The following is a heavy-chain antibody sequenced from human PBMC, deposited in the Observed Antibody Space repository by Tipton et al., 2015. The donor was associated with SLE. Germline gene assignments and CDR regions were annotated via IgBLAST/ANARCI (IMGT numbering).Heavy chain of an antibody. CDR1: GDSLTNEDHY. Sequence: TLSLPCTVSGDSLTNEDHYWNWIRQPAGKGLEWIGRIYISGSTSYNPSLRSRLTMSVDTSKNQFSLKMNSVTAADTAVYYCASPVAAAGKDDPFQHWGQGTLVTVSS. CDR3: ASPVAAAGKDDPFQH. V-gene: IGHV4-61*02. CDR2: IYISGST. D-gene: IGHD6-13*01. J-gene: IGHJ1*01.